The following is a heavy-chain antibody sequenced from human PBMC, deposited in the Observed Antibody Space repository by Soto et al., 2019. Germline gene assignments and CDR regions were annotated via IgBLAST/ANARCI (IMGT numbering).Heavy chain of an antibody. J-gene: IGHJ5*01. CDR3: WKGYADQWDLLHS. D-gene: IGHD1-26*01. V-gene: IGHV4-34*01. CDR1: GGSFSGYY. Sequence: PWETLSITCAAHGGSFSGYYWSWIRQPPGKGLEWIGEIIHSGSANYKPSLKRRVTISVDTSKKQFSVKLSSVTAADTAVYYFWKGYADQWDLLHSWTQGSPVIVSS. CDR2: IIHSGSA.